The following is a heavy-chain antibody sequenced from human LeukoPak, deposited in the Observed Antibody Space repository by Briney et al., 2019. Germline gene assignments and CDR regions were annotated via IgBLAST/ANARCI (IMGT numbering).Heavy chain of an antibody. Sequence: GGSLRLSCAASGFTFSSYGMSWVRQAPGKGLEWVSAISGSGGSTYYADSVKGRFTISRDNSKNTLYLQMNSLRAEDTAVYYCAKRWTSSSWRGIDYWGQGTLVTVSS. CDR3: AKRWTSSSWRGIDY. D-gene: IGHD6-13*01. CDR2: ISGSGGST. V-gene: IGHV3-23*01. CDR1: GFTFSSYG. J-gene: IGHJ4*02.